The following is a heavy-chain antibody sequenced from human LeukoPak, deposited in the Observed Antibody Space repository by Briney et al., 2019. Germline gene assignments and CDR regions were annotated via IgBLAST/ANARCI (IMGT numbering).Heavy chain of an antibody. V-gene: IGHV4-34*01. J-gene: IGHJ5*02. CDR1: GGSFSGYY. CDR2: INHSGST. CDR3: ARAWPVATGQFDP. D-gene: IGHD5-12*01. Sequence: PSETLSLTCAVYGGSFSGYYWSWIRQPPGKGLEWIGEINHSGSTNYNPSLKSRVTISVDTSKNQFSLKLSSVTAADTAVYYCARAWPVATGQFDPWGQGTLVTVSS.